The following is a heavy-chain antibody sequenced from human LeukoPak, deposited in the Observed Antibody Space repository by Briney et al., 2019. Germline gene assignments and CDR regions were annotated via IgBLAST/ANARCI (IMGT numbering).Heavy chain of an antibody. Sequence: PGGSLRLSCAASGFTFSSYGMHWVRQAPGKGLEWVAVISYDGSNKYYADSVKGRFTISRDNSKNTLYLQMNSLRAEDTAVYYCAKVGAAGYYFDYRGQGTLVTVSS. D-gene: IGHD6-13*01. CDR2: ISYDGSNK. CDR3: AKVGAAGYYFDY. V-gene: IGHV3-30*18. J-gene: IGHJ4*02. CDR1: GFTFSSYG.